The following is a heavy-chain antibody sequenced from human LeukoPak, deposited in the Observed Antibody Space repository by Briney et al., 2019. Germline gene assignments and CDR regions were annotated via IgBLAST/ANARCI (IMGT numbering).Heavy chain of an antibody. CDR3: ARGVGSPYSSGWFWFDP. Sequence: PSETLSLTYAVYGGSFSGYYWSWIRQPPGKGLEWIGEINHSGSTNYNPSLKSRVTISVDTSKNQFSLKLSSVTAADTAVYYCARGVGSPYSSGWFWFDPWGQGTLVTVSS. J-gene: IGHJ5*02. CDR2: INHSGST. D-gene: IGHD6-19*01. CDR1: GGSFSGYY. V-gene: IGHV4-34*01.